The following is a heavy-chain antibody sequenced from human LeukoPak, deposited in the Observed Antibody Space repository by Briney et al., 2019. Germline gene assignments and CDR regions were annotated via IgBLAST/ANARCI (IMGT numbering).Heavy chain of an antibody. CDR1: GYSFTSYW. J-gene: IGHJ6*02. D-gene: IGHD3-10*01. Sequence: GESLKISCKGSGYSFTSYWIGWVRQMPGKGLEWMGIIYPGDSDTRYSPSFQGQVTISADKSISTAYLQWSSLRASDTAMYYCARQCSYYYGSGPHSADYYYGMDVWGQGTTVAVSS. V-gene: IGHV5-51*01. CDR2: IYPGDSDT. CDR3: ARQCSYYYGSGPHSADYYYGMDV.